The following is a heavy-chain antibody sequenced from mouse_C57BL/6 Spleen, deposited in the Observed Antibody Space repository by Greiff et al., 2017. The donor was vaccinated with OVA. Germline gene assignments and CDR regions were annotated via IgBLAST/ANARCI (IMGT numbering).Heavy chain of an antibody. V-gene: IGHV1-69*01. Sequence: VQLQQPGAELVMPGASVKLSCKASGYTFTSYWMHWVKQRPGQGLEWIGEIDPSDSYTNYNQKFKGKSTLTVDKSSSTAYMQLSSLTSEDSAVYYCARSNRNYWYFDDWGTGTTVTVSS. CDR1: GYTFTSYW. CDR3: ARSNRNYWYFDD. CDR2: IDPSDSYT. J-gene: IGHJ1*03.